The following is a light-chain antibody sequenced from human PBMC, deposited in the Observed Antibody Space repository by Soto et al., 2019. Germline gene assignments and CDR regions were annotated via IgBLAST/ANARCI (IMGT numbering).Light chain of an antibody. CDR2: EVN. CDR1: SSDIGSYNR. CDR3: NSFTTSSAYV. J-gene: IGLJ1*01. V-gene: IGLV2-18*02. Sequence: QSFLTQPASVSGSPGQSITISCTGSSSDIGSYNRVSWYQQRPGTAPKLIIYEVNNRPSGVPDRFSGSKSGNTASLTISGLQAEDEADYYCNSFTTSSAYVFGTGTKVTVL.